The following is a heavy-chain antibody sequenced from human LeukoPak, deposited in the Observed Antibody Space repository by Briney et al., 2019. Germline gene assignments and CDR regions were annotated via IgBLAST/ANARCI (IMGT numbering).Heavy chain of an antibody. CDR3: ARDLSSGWYGGFDY. CDR2: INHSGST. D-gene: IGHD6-19*01. Sequence: PSETLSLTCAVYGGSFSGYYWSWIRQPPGKGLEWIGEINHSGSTNYNPSLKSRVTISVDTSKNQFSLKLSSVTAADTAVYYCARDLSSGWYGGFDYWGQGTLVTVSS. V-gene: IGHV4-34*01. CDR1: GGSFSGYY. J-gene: IGHJ4*02.